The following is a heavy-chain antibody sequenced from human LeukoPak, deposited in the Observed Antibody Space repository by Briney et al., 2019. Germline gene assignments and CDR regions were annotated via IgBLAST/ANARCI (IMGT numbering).Heavy chain of an antibody. CDR3: ARAYTSPNGPY. CDR2: INPHSGGT. J-gene: IGHJ4*02. Sequence: ASVKVSCKASGYTFTDYYLHWVRQAPGQGLEWMGWINPHSGGTNSAQKFQGRVTMTRDTSITTAYMELNRLRSDDTAVYYCARAYTSPNGPYWGQGILVTVSS. CDR1: GYTFTDYY. V-gene: IGHV1-2*02. D-gene: IGHD3-16*01.